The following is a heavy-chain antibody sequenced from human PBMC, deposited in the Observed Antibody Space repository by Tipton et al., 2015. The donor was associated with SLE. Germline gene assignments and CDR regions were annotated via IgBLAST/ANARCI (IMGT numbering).Heavy chain of an antibody. CDR1: GGSISSHY. CDR2: IYYSGGT. V-gene: IGHV4-59*08. Sequence: TLSLTCTVSGGSISSHYWSWIRQPPGKGLEWIGYIYYSGGTNYNPSLKSRVTISVDTSKNQFSLKLSSVTAADTAVYYCARRSVARGAFDIWGQGTMVTVSS. D-gene: IGHD6-19*01. J-gene: IGHJ3*02. CDR3: ARRSVARGAFDI.